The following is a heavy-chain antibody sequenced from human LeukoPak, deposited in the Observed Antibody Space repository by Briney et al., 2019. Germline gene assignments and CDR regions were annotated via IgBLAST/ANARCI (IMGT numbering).Heavy chain of an antibody. J-gene: IGHJ4*02. Sequence: ASVKVSCKASGYTFTSYDINWVRQATGQGLEWMGWMNPNRGNTGYAQKFQGRVTMTRNTSISTAYMELSSLRSEDAAVYYCARDHGGGGAVAGYDFWGQGTLVTVSS. D-gene: IGHD6-19*01. CDR1: GYTFTSYD. V-gene: IGHV1-8*01. CDR3: ARDHGGGGAVAGYDF. CDR2: MNPNRGNT.